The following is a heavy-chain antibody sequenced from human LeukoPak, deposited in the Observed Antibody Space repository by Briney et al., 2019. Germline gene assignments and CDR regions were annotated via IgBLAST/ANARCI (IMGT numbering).Heavy chain of an antibody. J-gene: IGHJ4*02. V-gene: IGHV4-59*08. D-gene: IGHD3-10*01. Sequence: SETLSLTCTVSGGSISTYYWTWIRQPPGKGLEWIGSISYSGSTNYSPSLEGRVTMSVDTSKNQFSLKLRAVTAADTAVYFCARQELSYGSGSHFDYWGQGILVTVSS. CDR1: GGSISTYY. CDR3: ARQELSYGSGSHFDY. CDR2: ISYSGST.